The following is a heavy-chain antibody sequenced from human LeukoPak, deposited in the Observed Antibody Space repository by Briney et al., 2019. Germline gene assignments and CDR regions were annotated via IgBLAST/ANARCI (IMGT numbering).Heavy chain of an antibody. CDR3: AKGYCSSTSCYAFDI. CDR1: GFPFSSYA. CDR2: ISGSGGST. J-gene: IGHJ3*02. V-gene: IGHV3-23*01. D-gene: IGHD2-2*01. Sequence: GGSLRLPCAASGFPFSSYAVRWVPQAPGKGLEWVSDISGSGGSTYYADSVKGLFTISRDNSKNTLYLQMNSLRAEDTAVYYCAKGYCSSTSCYAFDIWGQGTMVTVSS.